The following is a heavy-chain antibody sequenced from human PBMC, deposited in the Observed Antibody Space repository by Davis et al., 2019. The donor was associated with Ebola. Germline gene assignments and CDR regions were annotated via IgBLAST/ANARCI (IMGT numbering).Heavy chain of an antibody. J-gene: IGHJ6*02. CDR1: GYTFTGYY. V-gene: IGHV1-2*04. CDR3: ARQPMTTVTSYYYYGMDV. D-gene: IGHD4-17*01. CDR2: INPNSGGT. Sequence: ASVKVSCKASGYTFTGYYMHWVRQAPGQGLEWMGWINPNSGGTNCAQKFQGWVTMTRDTSISTAYMELSRLRFDDTAVYYCARQPMTTVTSYYYYGMDVWGQGTTVTVSS.